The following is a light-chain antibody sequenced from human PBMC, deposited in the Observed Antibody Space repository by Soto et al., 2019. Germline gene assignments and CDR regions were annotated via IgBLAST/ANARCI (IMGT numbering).Light chain of an antibody. CDR3: QQYYSYSWT. J-gene: IGKJ1*01. Sequence: IQMTQSPSTLSASVGDRVTITCRASQGISSYLAWYQQKPGKAPKLLIYAASTLQSGVPSRFSGSGSGTDFTLTISCLQSEDFATYYCQQYYSYSWTFRQGTKVDIK. CDR2: AAS. CDR1: QGISSY. V-gene: IGKV1-8*01.